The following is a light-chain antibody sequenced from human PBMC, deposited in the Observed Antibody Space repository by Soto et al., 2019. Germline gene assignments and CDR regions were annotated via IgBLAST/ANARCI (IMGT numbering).Light chain of an antibody. Sequence: EIVLTQSPGTLSLSPGERATLSCRASQSVSSSYLAWYQQKPGQAPRVLIYGASTRATGIPDRFSGSGSGTDFTLTISRLEPEDFAVYYCQQYGSSPLYTFGQGTQLEIK. CDR1: QSVSSSY. CDR2: GAS. J-gene: IGKJ2*01. V-gene: IGKV3-20*01. CDR3: QQYGSSPLYT.